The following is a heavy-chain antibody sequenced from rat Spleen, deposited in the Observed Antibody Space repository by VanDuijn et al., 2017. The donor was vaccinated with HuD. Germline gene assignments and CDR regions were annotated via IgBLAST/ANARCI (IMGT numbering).Heavy chain of an antibody. Sequence: QVQLKESGPGLVQPSQTLSLTCTVSGFSLTSYHVSWVRQPPGKGLEWMGVIWIDGNTAYNSLLKSRLTISRDTSKNQVFLKMNSLQTEDTATYYCARDRTGPWDYWGQGVMVTGSS. V-gene: IGHV2-32*01. CDR3: ARDRTGPWDY. D-gene: IGHD3-2*01. CDR2: IWIDGNT. CDR1: GFSLTSYH. J-gene: IGHJ2*01.